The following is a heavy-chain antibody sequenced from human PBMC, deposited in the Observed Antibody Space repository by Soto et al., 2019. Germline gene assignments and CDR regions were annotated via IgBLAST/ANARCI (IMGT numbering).Heavy chain of an antibody. CDR2: ISFDGSNK. CDR1: ELTFGTYA. V-gene: IGHV3-30-3*01. J-gene: IGHJ6*02. CDR3: ARERNADFNHYYGMDV. Sequence: GGSLRLSCAASELTFGTYAMHWVRQAPGKGLEWVAVISFDGSNKYYADSVKGRFTISRDNSRNIPYLQMNSLEAEDTAVYYCARERNADFNHYYGMDVWGQGTTVTVSS.